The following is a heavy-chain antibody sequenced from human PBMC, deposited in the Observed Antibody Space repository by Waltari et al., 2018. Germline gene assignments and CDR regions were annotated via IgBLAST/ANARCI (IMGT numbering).Heavy chain of an antibody. CDR3: ARTEMWYFDY. Sequence: QVQLQESGPGLVKPSQTLSLPCTVPGAPTSRGGYSWSWFRQPPGKGLEWIGYIYYSGSTYYNPSLKSRVTISVDTSKNQFSLKLSSVTAADTAVYYCARTEMWYFDYWGQGTLVTVSS. J-gene: IGHJ4*02. D-gene: IGHD2-21*01. CDR2: IYYSGST. V-gene: IGHV4-31*03. CDR1: GAPTSRGGYS.